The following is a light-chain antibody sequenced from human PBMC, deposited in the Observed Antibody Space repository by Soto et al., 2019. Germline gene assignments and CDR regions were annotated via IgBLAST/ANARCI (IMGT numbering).Light chain of an antibody. J-gene: IGLJ7*01. CDR2: EVS. CDR3: CSYAGTSTPTV. Sequence: QSALTQPASVSGSPGQSITISCTGTSSDVGSYKLVSWYQQHPGKAPKLMISEVSKRPSGISDRFSGSKSGSTASLSISGLQADDEADYYCCSYAGTSTPTVFGGGTQLTVL. V-gene: IGLV2-23*02. CDR1: SSDVGSYKL.